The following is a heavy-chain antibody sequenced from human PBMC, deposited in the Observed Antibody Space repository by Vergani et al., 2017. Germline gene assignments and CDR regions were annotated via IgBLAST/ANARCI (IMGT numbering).Heavy chain of an antibody. V-gene: IGHV3-30*02. CDR2: IGKDGINT. Sequence: QVQLVESAGGVVQPGGSLRLSCAASGLTFSNFGMHWIRQAPGKGLEWLAYIGKDGINTRYRDVKGRFTVSRDNSKDILYLQMDSLRSEDTALYYCAKYLRDSTDGLPDSWCPGTLVIVSS. D-gene: IGHD2-21*02. CDR1: GLTFSNFG. J-gene: IGHJ4*02. CDR3: AKYLRDSTDGLPDS.